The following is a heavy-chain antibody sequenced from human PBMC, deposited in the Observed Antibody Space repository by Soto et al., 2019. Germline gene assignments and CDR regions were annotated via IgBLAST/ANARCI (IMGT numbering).Heavy chain of an antibody. CDR3: ARGTFGVVKD. D-gene: IGHD3-3*01. V-gene: IGHV4-59*01. CDR1: GGSISSYY. J-gene: IGHJ4*02. Sequence: QVQLQESGPGLVKPSETLSLTYTVSGGSISSYYWSWIRQSPGKGLEWIGYMYYSGSTNYNPPLKSRVTISIDTSTNQFSLKLSSVTAADTAVYYCARGTFGVVKDWGQGTLVTVSS. CDR2: MYYSGST.